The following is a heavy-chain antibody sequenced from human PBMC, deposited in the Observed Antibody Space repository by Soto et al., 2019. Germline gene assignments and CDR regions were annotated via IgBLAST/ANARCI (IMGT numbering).Heavy chain of an antibody. CDR3: ADSWLPTSY. CDR1: GFSFVNYA. J-gene: IGHJ4*02. Sequence: PGGSLRLSCAASGFSFVNYAMNWVRQAPGKGLEWVSGLSGSGTSTYYADSVKGRFTISRDNAKSTLYLQMNSLTVEDGAVYYCADSWLPTSYWGPGTLVTVSS. CDR2: LSGSGTST. V-gene: IGHV3-23*01. D-gene: IGHD3-10*01.